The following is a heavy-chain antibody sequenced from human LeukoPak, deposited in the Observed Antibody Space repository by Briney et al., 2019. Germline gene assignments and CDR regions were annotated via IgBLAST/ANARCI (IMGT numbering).Heavy chain of an antibody. CDR1: GESISGFY. V-gene: IGHV4-59*01. CDR3: AREVVAAPGTVDY. J-gene: IGHJ4*01. D-gene: IGHD6-13*01. CDR2: IYYSGST. Sequence: SETLSLTCTVSGESISGFYWTWIRQPPGKGLEWIGYIYYSGSTNYNPSLKSRVTISVDTSKNQFSLKLSSVTAADTAVYYCAREVVAAPGTVDYWGQGTLVTVSS.